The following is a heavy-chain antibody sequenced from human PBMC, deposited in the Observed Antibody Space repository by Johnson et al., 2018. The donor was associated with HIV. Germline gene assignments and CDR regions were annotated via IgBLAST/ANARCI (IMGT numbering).Heavy chain of an antibody. CDR2: ISRNGGSI. D-gene: IGHD1-26*01. CDR1: GFTFDDFA. CDR3: ARELIVGATNAFDI. J-gene: IGHJ3*02. Sequence: VQLVESGGGLIQPGRSLRLSCAASGFTFDDFAMHWVRQAPGKGLEWVSRISRNGGSIDYADSVKGRFTISRDNAKNSLYLQMNSLRAEDTALYYCARELIVGATNAFDIWGLGTMVTVSS. V-gene: IGHV3-9*01.